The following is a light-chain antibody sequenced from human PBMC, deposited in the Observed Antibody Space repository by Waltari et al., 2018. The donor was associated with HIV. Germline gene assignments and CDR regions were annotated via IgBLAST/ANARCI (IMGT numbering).Light chain of an antibody. CDR2: KDT. J-gene: IGLJ1*01. V-gene: IGLV1-47*01. CDR3: VGWDSRLSGYV. CDR1: SSNIETDN. Sequence: QSVLTQPPSASGTPGQRVTISCSGSSSNIETDNVYWYQQLTGAAPGLLIYKDTQRPSGVPDRFTGSKAGTSASLAISGLRSEDEADYYCVGWDSRLSGYVFGSGTKVTVL.